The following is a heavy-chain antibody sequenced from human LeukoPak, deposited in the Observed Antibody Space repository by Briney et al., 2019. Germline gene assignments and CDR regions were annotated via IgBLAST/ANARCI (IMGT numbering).Heavy chain of an antibody. J-gene: IGHJ4*02. D-gene: IGHD2-2*01. CDR1: GFTFSSYG. CDR2: IWYDGSNK. Sequence: GGSLRLSCAASGFTFSSYGMHWVRQAPGKGLEWVAVIWYDGSNKYYADSVKGRFTISRDNSKNTLYLQMNSLRAEDTAVYYCARGRYSSRSGGYYFDIWGQGTLVTASS. V-gene: IGHV3-33*01. CDR3: ARGRYSSRSGGYYFDI.